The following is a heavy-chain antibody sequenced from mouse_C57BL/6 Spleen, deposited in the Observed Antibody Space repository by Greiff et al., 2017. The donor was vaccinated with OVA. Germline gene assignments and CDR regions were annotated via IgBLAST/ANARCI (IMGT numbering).Heavy chain of an antibody. CDR2: IDPSDSYT. J-gene: IGHJ3*01. V-gene: IGHV1-50*01. CDR3: ARWAAQASGAY. Sequence: QVQLQQPGAELVKPGASVKLSCKASGYTFTSYWMQWVKQRPGQGLEWIGEIDPSDSYTNYNQKFKGKATLTVDTSSSTAYMQLSSLTSEDSAVYCGARWAAQASGAYWGQGTLVTVSA. D-gene: IGHD3-2*02. CDR1: GYTFTSYW.